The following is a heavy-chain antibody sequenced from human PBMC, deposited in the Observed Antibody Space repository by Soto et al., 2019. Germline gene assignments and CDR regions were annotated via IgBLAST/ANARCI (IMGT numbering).Heavy chain of an antibody. CDR2: INAGNGNT. J-gene: IGHJ6*02. CDR1: GYTFTSYA. CDR3: ARTVGYYYGMDV. D-gene: IGHD4-17*01. V-gene: IGHV1-3*01. Sequence: QVQLVQSGAEVKKPGASVKVSCKASGYTFTSYAMHWVRQAPGQRLEWMGWINAGNGNTKYSQKFQGRVTITRDTTTSTAYMELSSLRSEDTAVYYCARTVGYYYGMDVWGQGTTVTVSS.